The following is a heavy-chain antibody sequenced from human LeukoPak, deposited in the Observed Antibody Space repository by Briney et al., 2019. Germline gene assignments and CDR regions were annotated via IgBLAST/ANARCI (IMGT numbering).Heavy chain of an antibody. D-gene: IGHD6-19*01. Sequence: GGSLRLPCAASGFTFNSYWMHWVRQDPGKGLVWVSDINHDGSSTNYADSFKGRFTISRDNAKNTLYLQMNSLKAEDPAVYYCARGASRAWYAFDYWGQGTLVTGSS. CDR1: GFTFNSYW. J-gene: IGHJ4*02. CDR3: ARGASRAWYAFDY. V-gene: IGHV3-74*01. CDR2: INHDGSST.